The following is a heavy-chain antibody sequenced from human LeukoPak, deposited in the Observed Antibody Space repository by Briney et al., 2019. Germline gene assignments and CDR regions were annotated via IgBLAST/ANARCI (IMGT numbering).Heavy chain of an antibody. Sequence: ASVKVSCKASGYTFTGYYMHWVRQAPGQGLEWMGRINPNSGGTNYAQKFQGRVTMTRDTSISTAYMELSWLRSDDTAVYYCARDRSWRSGSYGVDAAFDIWGQGTMVTVSS. V-gene: IGHV1-2*06. CDR3: ARDRSWRSGSYGVDAAFDI. CDR1: GYTFTGYY. J-gene: IGHJ3*02. CDR2: INPNSGGT. D-gene: IGHD1-26*01.